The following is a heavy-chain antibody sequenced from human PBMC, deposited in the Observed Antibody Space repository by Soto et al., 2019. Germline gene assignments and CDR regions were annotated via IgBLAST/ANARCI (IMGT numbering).Heavy chain of an antibody. CDR2: IYWDDDK. V-gene: IGHV2-5*02. D-gene: IGHD4-17*01. CDR3: AHLPLVTTYIYYFDS. CDR1: GFSLSTSGVG. J-gene: IGHJ4*02. Sequence: QITLKESGPTLVKPTQTLTLTCTFSGFSLSTSGVGVGWIRQPPGKALEWLALIYWDDDKRYSPSLKSRITFXXDXSXXQVVLTMTTMDPVDTATYYCAHLPLVTTYIYYFDSWGQGTLVTVSS.